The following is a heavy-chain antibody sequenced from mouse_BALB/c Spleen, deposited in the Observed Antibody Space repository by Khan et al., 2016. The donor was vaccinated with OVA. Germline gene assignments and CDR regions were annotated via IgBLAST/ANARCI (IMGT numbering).Heavy chain of an antibody. CDR2: INPNNGDT. J-gene: IGHJ1*01. CDR3: ARGLFDV. V-gene: IGHV1-26*01. Sequence: QLQQSGPELVKPGASVKMSCKASGYTFTDYYMKWMKQSHGKSLEWIGDINPNNGDTFYNQKFKGKATLTVDKSSSTAYTQLNSLTSEDSAVYYCARGLFDVWGAGTTVTVSS. CDR1: GYTFTDYY.